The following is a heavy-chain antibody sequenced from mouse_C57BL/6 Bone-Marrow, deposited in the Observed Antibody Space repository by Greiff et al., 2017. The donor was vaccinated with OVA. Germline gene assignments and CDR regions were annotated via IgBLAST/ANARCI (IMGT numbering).Heavy chain of an antibody. CDR2: IYPRSGNT. CDR1: GYTFTSYG. J-gene: IGHJ3*01. Sequence: VQLQQSGAELARPGASVKLSCKASGYTFTSYGISWVKQRTGQGLEWIGEIYPRSGNTYYNEKFKGKATLTADKSSSTAYMELRSLTSEDSAVYFCARGGLYYGNYLFAYWGQGTLVTVSA. D-gene: IGHD2-1*01. V-gene: IGHV1-81*01. CDR3: ARGGLYYGNYLFAY.